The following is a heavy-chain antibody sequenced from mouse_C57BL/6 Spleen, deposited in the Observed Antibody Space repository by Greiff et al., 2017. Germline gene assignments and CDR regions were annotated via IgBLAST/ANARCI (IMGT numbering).Heavy chain of an antibody. Sequence: QVQLQQPGAELVKPGASVKLSCKASGYTFTSYWMHWVKQRPGQGLEWIGMIHPNSGSTNYNEKFKSKATLTVDKSSSTAYMQLSSLTSEDSAVYYCANFGSKYTNYYAMDYWGQGTSVTVSS. D-gene: IGHD1-1*01. CDR3: ANFGSKYTNYYAMDY. V-gene: IGHV1-64*01. CDR1: GYTFTSYW. CDR2: IHPNSGST. J-gene: IGHJ4*01.